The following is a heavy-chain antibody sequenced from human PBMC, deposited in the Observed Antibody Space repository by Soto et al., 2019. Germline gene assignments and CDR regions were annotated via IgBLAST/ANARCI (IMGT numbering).Heavy chain of an antibody. CDR2: IYNNGNA. D-gene: IGHD3-22*01. J-gene: IGHJ4*02. Sequence: LQLQESGPGLVKPSETLSLSCSVSVGSINRSRYYWDWIGEPPGKGLEWIGTIYNNGNAYYNPSLKSRVTMSVDTSKTQFSLKLISVTAADTAVYYCARHFVAVVIKGWGYWGQGTLVTVSS. CDR3: ARHFVAVVIKGWGY. CDR1: VGSINRSRYY. V-gene: IGHV4-39*01.